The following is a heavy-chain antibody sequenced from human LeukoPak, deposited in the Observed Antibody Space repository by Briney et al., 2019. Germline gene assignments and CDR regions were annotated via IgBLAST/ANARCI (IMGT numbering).Heavy chain of an antibody. J-gene: IGHJ4*02. CDR3: ASLKNYDSSGYPIDY. V-gene: IGHV3-21*01. Sequence: PGGSLRLSCAASGFTFSSYSMNWVRQAPGKGLEWVSSISSSSSYIYYADSVKGRFTISRDNAKNSLYLQMNSLRAEDTAVYYCASLKNYDSSGYPIDYWGQGTLVTVSS. D-gene: IGHD3-22*01. CDR1: GFTFSSYS. CDR2: ISSSSSYI.